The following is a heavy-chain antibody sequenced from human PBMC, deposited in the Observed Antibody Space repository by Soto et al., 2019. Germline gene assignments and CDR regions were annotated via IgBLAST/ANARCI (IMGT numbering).Heavy chain of an antibody. CDR2: IYYSGST. Sequence: SETLSLTCTVSGGSISSSSYYWGWIRQPPGKGLEWIGSIYYSGSTYYNPSLKSRVTISVDTSKNQFSLKLSSVTAADTAVYYCARHVKAVAGQKGVAYWGQGPLVTVS. V-gene: IGHV4-39*01. J-gene: IGHJ4*02. CDR1: GGSISSSSYY. CDR3: ARHVKAVAGQKGVAY. D-gene: IGHD6-19*01.